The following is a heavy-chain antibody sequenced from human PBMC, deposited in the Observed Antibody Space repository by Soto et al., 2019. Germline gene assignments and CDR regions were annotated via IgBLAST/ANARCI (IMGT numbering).Heavy chain of an antibody. J-gene: IGHJ3*02. CDR2: IIPIFGTA. CDR3: GCGRTGKDACDI. Sequence: QVQLVQSGAEVKKPGSSVKISCKASGGTFSSYAISWVRQAPGQGLEWMGGIIPIFGTANYAQKFQGRLTITADESTSTAYMELSSLRAEETGVYYCGCGRTGKDACDIWGQGTIGTVSS. D-gene: IGHD3-9*01. V-gene: IGHV1-69*01. CDR1: GGTFSSYA.